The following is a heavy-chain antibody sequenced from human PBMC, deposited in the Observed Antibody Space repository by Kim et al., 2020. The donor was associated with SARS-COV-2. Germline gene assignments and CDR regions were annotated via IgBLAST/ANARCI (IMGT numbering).Heavy chain of an antibody. D-gene: IGHD3-3*01. V-gene: IGHV3-30*18. CDR2: LSYDGSNK. CDR1: GFTFSSYG. J-gene: IGHJ6*02. CDR3: AKDILRFLEWNHYYGMDV. Sequence: GGSLRLSCAASGFTFSSYGMHWVRQAPGKGLEWVAVLSYDGSNKYYADSVKGRFTISRDNSKNTLYLQMNSLRAEDTAVYYCAKDILRFLEWNHYYGMDVWGQGTTVTVYS.